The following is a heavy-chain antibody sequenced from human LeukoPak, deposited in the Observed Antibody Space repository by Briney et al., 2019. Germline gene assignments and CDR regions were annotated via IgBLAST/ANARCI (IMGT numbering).Heavy chain of an antibody. CDR1: GGSFSGYY. D-gene: IGHD2-2*01. Sequence: KPSETLSLTCAVYGGSFSGYYWSWIRQPPGKGLEWIGEINHSGSTNYNPSLKSRVTISVDTSKNQFSLKPSSVTAADTAVYYCARSLDYQLPTLDYWGQGTLVTVSS. CDR3: ARSLDYQLPTLDY. J-gene: IGHJ4*02. CDR2: INHSGST. V-gene: IGHV4-34*01.